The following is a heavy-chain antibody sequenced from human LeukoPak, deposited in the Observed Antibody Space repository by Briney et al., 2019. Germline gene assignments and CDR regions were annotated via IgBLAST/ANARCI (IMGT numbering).Heavy chain of an antibody. CDR2: ISGSGGST. CDR1: GFTFSSYA. D-gene: IGHD5-12*01. V-gene: IGHV3-23*01. CDR3: ARVSIVAFDY. J-gene: IGHJ4*02. Sequence: GGSLRLSCAASGFTFSSYAMSWVRQAPGKGLEWVSAISGSGGSTYYADSVKGRFTISRDNAKNSLYLQMNSLRAEDTAVYYCARVSIVAFDYWGQGTLVTVSS.